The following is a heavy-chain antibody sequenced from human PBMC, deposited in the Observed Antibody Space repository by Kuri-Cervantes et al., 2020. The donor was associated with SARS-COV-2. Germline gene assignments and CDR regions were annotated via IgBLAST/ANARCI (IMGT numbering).Heavy chain of an antibody. CDR3: AGRLRFSHSDAFDI. V-gene: IGHV1-69*13. CDR1: GGTFSSYA. D-gene: IGHD3-3*01. J-gene: IGHJ3*02. Sequence: SVKVSCRASGGTFSSYAISWVRQAPGQGLEWMGRIIPIFGTANYAQKFQGRVTITADESTSTAYMELSSLRSEDAAVYYCAGRLRFSHSDAFDIWGQGTMVTVSS. CDR2: IIPIFGTA.